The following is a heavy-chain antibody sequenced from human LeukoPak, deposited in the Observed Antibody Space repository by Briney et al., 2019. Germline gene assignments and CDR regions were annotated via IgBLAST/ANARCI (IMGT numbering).Heavy chain of an antibody. Sequence: SETLSLTCTVSGGSISSYYWSWIRQPPGKGLEWIGYIYYSGSTNYNPSLKSRVTISVDTSKNQFSLKLSSVTAADTAVYYCARHYYDSSGYIDYWGQGTLVTVSS. CDR2: IYYSGST. CDR1: GGSISSYY. V-gene: IGHV4-59*08. CDR3: ARHYYDSSGYIDY. D-gene: IGHD3-22*01. J-gene: IGHJ4*02.